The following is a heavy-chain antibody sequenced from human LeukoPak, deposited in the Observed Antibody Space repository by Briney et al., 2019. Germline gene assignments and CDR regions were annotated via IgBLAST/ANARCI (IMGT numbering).Heavy chain of an antibody. V-gene: IGHV1-18*01. CDR3: ARVEYQLLWGYYYYYYLDV. CDR2: ISAYNGNT. Sequence: GASVKVSFKASRYTFTSYGISWVRQAPGQGLEWMGWISAYNGNTNYAQKLQGRVTMTTDTSTCTAYMELRSLRSDDTAVYYCARVEYQLLWGYYYYYYLDVWGKGTTVTVSS. J-gene: IGHJ6*03. CDR1: RYTFTSYG. D-gene: IGHD2-2*01.